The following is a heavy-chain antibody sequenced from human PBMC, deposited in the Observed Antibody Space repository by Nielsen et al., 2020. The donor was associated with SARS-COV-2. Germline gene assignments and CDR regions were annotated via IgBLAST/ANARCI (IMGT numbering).Heavy chain of an antibody. D-gene: IGHD3-3*01. V-gene: IGHV3-30*12. Sequence: GGSLRLSCTASGFTFSNYDIHWVRQAPGKGLEWVAVIWYDGTKKYNADSVKGRFTISRDNSNHTLYLQMNSLSDEDTAVYYGARGAWNVLGFLEWSNQEGFDYWGQGTRVTVSS. CDR2: IWYDGTKK. CDR3: ARGAWNVLGFLEWSNQEGFDY. CDR1: GFTFSNYD. J-gene: IGHJ4*02.